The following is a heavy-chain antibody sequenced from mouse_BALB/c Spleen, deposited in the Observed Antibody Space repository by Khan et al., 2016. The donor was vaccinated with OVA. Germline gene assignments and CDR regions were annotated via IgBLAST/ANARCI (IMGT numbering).Heavy chain of an antibody. J-gene: IGHJ1*01. D-gene: IGHD2-4*01. CDR3: AREDDYAWYFDV. CDR2: INPSTGYT. V-gene: IGHV1-7*01. Sequence: QVQLKQSGAELAKPGASVKMSCKASGYTFTSYWMHWVKQRPGQGLEWIGYINPSTGYTEYNQKFKDKATLTADKSSSTAYMQLSSLTSEDSAVYYCAREDDYAWYFDVWGAGTMVTVSS. CDR1: GYTFTSYW.